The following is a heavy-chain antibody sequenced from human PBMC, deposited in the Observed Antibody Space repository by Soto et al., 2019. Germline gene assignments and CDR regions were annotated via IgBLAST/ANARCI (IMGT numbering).Heavy chain of an antibody. D-gene: IGHD6-19*01. CDR3: ATDRGTPYSSGWPFDY. V-gene: IGHV1-24*01. Sequence: ASVKVSCKVSGYTLTELSMHWVRQAPGKGLEWMGGFDPEDGETIYAQKFQGRVTMTEDTSTDTAYMELSSLRSEDTAVYYCATDRGTPYSSGWPFDYWGQGTLVPVSS. CDR2: FDPEDGET. CDR1: GYTLTELS. J-gene: IGHJ4*02.